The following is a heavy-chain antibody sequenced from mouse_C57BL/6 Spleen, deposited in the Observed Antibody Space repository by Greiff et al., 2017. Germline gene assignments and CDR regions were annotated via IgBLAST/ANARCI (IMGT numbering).Heavy chain of an antibody. D-gene: IGHD4-1*01. Sequence: QVQLKESGPGLVQPSQSLSITCTVSGFSLTSYGVHWVRQSPGKGLEWLGVIWSGGSTDYNAAFISRLSISKDNSKSQVFFKMNSLQADDTAIYYCARKGELGPYYYAMDYWGQGTSVTVSS. V-gene: IGHV2-2*01. J-gene: IGHJ4*01. CDR2: IWSGGST. CDR3: ARKGELGPYYYAMDY. CDR1: GFSLTSYG.